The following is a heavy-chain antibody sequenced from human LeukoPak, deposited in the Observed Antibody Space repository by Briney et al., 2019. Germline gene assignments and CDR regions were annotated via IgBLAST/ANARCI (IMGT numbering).Heavy chain of an antibody. CDR2: INPSGGST. D-gene: IGHD1-26*01. J-gene: IGHJ4*02. CDR3: ARDLGPTSGSYGDPDY. Sequence: ASVKVSCKASGYTFTSYYMHWVRQAPGQGLEWMGIINPSGGSTSYAQKFHGRVTMTRDTSTSTVYMELSSLRSEDTAVYYCARDLGPTSGSYGDPDYWGQGTLVTVSS. V-gene: IGHV1-46*01. CDR1: GYTFTSYY.